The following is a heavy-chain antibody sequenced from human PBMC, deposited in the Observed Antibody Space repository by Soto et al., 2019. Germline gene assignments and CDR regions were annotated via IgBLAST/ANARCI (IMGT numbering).Heavy chain of an antibody. J-gene: IGHJ5*02. CDR2: MNPNSGNT. V-gene: IGHV1-8*01. CDR3: ARGRRMRGGYAWFDP. CDR1: GYTFTSYD. D-gene: IGHD5-12*01. Sequence: QVQLVQSGAEVKKPGASVKVSCKASGYTFTSYDINWVRQATGQGLEWMGWMNPNSGNTGYAQKFQGRVTMTRNTSIGTAYMELGSLRSEDTAVYYCARGRRMRGGYAWFDPWGQGTLVTVSS.